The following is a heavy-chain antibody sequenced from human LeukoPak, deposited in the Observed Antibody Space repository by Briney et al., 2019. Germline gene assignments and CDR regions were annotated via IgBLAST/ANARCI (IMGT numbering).Heavy chain of an antibody. D-gene: IGHD4-17*01. CDR2: ISWNSGSI. CDR1: GFTFDDYA. V-gene: IGHV3-9*01. CDR3: ARWTTVTTD. Sequence: GGSLRLSCAASGFTFDDYAMHWVRQAPGKGLEWVSGISWNSGSIGYADSVKGRFTISRDNAKNSLYLQMNSLRAEDTAVYYCARWTTVTTDWGQGTLVTVSS. J-gene: IGHJ4*02.